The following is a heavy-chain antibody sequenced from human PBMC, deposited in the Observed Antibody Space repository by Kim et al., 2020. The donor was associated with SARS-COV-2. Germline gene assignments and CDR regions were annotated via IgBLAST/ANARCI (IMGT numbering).Heavy chain of an antibody. J-gene: IGHJ4*02. D-gene: IGHD2-21*02. CDR2: IHGGAGRT. CDR3: AAGQGCGGTCYSAGDY. Sequence: GGSLRLSCTASGFIFDNYAMSWVRQAPGKGPEWVSVIHGGAGRTFYTDSVKGRFTISRDNYKNTVDLQINSLRADDTAVYYCAAGQGCGGTCYSAGDYWGQGTLVTVSS. V-gene: IGHV3-23*03. CDR1: GFIFDNYA.